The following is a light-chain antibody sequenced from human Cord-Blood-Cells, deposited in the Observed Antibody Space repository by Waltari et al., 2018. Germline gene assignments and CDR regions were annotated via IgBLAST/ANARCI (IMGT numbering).Light chain of an antibody. Sequence: QSALTQPASVSGSPGQSTTIPCTGTSSDVGGYNSVSWYQQHPGKAPKLMIYDVSNRPSGVSKRFSDSKSGNTASLTISGLQAEDEADYYCSSYTSSSTLVFGGGTKLTVL. CDR3: SSYTSSSTLV. CDR1: SSDVGGYNS. CDR2: DVS. V-gene: IGLV2-14*03. J-gene: IGLJ3*02.